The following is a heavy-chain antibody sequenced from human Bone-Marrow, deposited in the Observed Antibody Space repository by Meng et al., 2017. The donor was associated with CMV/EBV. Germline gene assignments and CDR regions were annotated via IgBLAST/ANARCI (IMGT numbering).Heavy chain of an antibody. J-gene: IGHJ4*02. D-gene: IGHD1-1*01. Sequence: GESLKISCAASGFTFSSYWMSWVRQAPGKGLEWVANIKQDGSEKYYVDSVKGRFTISRDNAKNSLYLQMNRLRAEDTAVYYCARCEWNDAFDYWGQGTLVTVSS. CDR2: IKQDGSEK. CDR1: GFTFSSYW. CDR3: ARCEWNDAFDY. V-gene: IGHV3-7*01.